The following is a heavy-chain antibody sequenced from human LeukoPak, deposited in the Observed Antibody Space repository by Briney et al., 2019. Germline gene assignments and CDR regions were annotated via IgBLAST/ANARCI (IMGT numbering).Heavy chain of an antibody. CDR3: VRRNLFDY. V-gene: IGHV3-7*03. CDR2: INQDGTKQ. J-gene: IGHJ4*02. CDR1: GFTFRSYW. Sequence: PGGSLRLSCAVSGFTFRSYWMSWLRQAPGKGLECVASINQDGTKQYYVDSVRGRFTISRDDAKNSVYLQMNNLRVQDTAVYYCVRRNLFDYWGQGTLATVSS.